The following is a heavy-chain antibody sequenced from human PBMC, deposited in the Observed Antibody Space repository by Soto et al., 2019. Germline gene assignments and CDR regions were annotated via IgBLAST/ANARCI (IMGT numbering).Heavy chain of an antibody. Sequence: QVQLQESGPGLVKPSETLSLSCTVSGGSFTSYYWGWIRQPPGKEMEWIGYVHHSWGSAYNPSLQSRVAISLDTSKSQFSLQLTSVTATDTALYYCARQGFGPLHGLVDVWGQGTTVIVSS. CDR2: VHHSWGS. J-gene: IGHJ6*02. D-gene: IGHD3-10*01. CDR3: ARQGFGPLHGLVDV. V-gene: IGHV4-59*08. CDR1: GGSFTSYY.